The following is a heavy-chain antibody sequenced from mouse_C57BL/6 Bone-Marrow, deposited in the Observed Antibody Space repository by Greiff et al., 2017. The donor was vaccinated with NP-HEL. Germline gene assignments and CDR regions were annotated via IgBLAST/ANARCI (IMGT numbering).Heavy chain of an antibody. J-gene: IGHJ4*01. CDR3: ARANGRAVMDY. Sequence: VQLVESGAELVRPGTSVKVSCKASGYAFTNYLIEWVKQRPGQGLEWIGVINPGSGGTNYNEKFKGKATLTADKSSSTAYMQLSGLTSEDSAVYFCARANGRAVMDYWGQGTAVTVSS. V-gene: IGHV1-54*01. D-gene: IGHD3-3*01. CDR2: INPGSGGT. CDR1: GYAFTNYL.